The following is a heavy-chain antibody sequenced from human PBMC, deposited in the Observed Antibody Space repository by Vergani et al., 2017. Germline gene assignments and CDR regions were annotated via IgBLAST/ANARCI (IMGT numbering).Heavy chain of an antibody. CDR1: GGSISSYY. CDR2: IYYSGST. Sequence: QVQLQESGPGLVKPSETLSLTCTVSGGSISSYYWSWIRQPPGEGLEWIGYIYYSGSTNYNPSLKSRVTISVDTSKNQFSLKLSSVTAADTAVYYCAGTSGGAYGFWSASGGDAFDIWGQGTMVTVSS. J-gene: IGHJ3*02. D-gene: IGHD3-3*01. CDR3: AGTSGGAYGFWSASGGDAFDI. V-gene: IGHV4-59*01.